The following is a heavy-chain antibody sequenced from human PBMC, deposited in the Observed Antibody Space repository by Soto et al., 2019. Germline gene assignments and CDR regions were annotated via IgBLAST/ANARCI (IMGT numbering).Heavy chain of an antibody. J-gene: IGHJ6*02. CDR3: ARDDCTGPSCYSWANNYGLDV. CDR1: GFTFNTYG. V-gene: IGHV3-33*01. D-gene: IGHD2-8*02. CDR2: IRYDGSNK. Sequence: QVQLAESGGGVVQPGGSLRLPCTVSGFTFNTYGMPWIRPAPGKGLEWVAIIRYDGSNKYYSDSVKARFTISRDNSKSTVYMQMNSLRVNDMTIDYCARDDCTGPSCYSWANNYGLDVWGQGTTVTVSS.